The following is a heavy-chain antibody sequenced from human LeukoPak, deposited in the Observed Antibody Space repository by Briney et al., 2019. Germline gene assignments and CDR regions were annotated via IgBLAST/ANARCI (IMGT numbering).Heavy chain of an antibody. Sequence: GGSLRLPCAASGFTFSSYAMSWVRQAPGKGLEWVSAISGSGGSTYYADSVKGRFTISRDNSKNTLYLQMNSLRADDTAMYYCARGFCSGGTCFDYWGQGTLVTVSS. J-gene: IGHJ4*02. D-gene: IGHD2-15*01. V-gene: IGHV3-23*01. CDR3: ARGFCSGGTCFDY. CDR1: GFTFSSYA. CDR2: ISGSGGST.